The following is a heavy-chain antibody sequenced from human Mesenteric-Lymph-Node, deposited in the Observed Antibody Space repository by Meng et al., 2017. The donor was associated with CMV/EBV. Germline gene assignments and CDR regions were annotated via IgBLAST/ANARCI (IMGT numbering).Heavy chain of an antibody. Sequence: CAVSGRSCSGYYWRWIRQPPGKELEWIGEINQSGSTNYNPSLKGRVTISVDTSKNQFSLKLSSVTAADTAVYYCAAHSRWWKFDYWGQGTLVTVSS. D-gene: IGHD6-13*01. J-gene: IGHJ4*02. CDR2: INQSGST. CDR1: GRSCSGYY. CDR3: AAHSRWWKFDY. V-gene: IGHV4-34*01.